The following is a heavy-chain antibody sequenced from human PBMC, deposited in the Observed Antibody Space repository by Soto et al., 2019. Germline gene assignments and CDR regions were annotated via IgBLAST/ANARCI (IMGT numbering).Heavy chain of an antibody. V-gene: IGHV3-30*18. Sequence: QVQVVESGGGVVQPGRSLRLSCAASGFTFNTYAMHWVRQAPGKGLEWVAVISSDGSRKYYADSVKGRLTISRDNTKNTLNLQMNSLRPEDAVIYYCAKGQHCSSTSCYFYYYGVDVWGQGTTVAVSS. CDR2: ISSDGSRK. J-gene: IGHJ6*02. CDR1: GFTFNTYA. D-gene: IGHD2-2*01. CDR3: AKGQHCSSTSCYFYYYGVDV.